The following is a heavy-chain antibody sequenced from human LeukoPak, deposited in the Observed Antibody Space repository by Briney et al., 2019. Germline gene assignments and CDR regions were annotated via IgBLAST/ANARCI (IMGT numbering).Heavy chain of an antibody. J-gene: IGHJ4*02. V-gene: IGHV3-15*01. CDR1: GFTFSNAW. D-gene: IGHD3-22*01. CDR2: VKSKAYGGTA. CDR3: TRYDSSGYYAYEY. Sequence: GGSLRLSCAASGFTFSNAWMSWVRQAPGKGPEWVGRVKSKAYGGTADYAAPVKGRFTISRDDSKDTLYLQMNSLKTEDTAVYHCTRYDSSGYYAYEYWGQETLVTVSS.